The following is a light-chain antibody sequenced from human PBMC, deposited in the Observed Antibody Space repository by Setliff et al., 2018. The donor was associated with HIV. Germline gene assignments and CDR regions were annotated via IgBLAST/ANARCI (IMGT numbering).Light chain of an antibody. CDR2: DVS. J-gene: IGLJ1*01. Sequence: QSVLTQPASVSGSPGQSITISCTGTSGDVGGYNYVSWYQQHPGKAPKFMIYDVSKRPSGVSNRFSCSKSGNTASLTISGLQAEDEADYYCSSYTSSSTYVFGTGTKVTVL. CDR1: SGDVGGYNY. V-gene: IGLV2-14*01. CDR3: SSYTSSSTYV.